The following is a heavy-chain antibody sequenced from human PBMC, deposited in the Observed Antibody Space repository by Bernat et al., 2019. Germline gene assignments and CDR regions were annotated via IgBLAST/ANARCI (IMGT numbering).Heavy chain of an antibody. J-gene: IGHJ3*02. V-gene: IGHV3-15*01. CDR3: ATGDCSGGSCHAFDI. CDR2: IKRKTEGETT. D-gene: IGHD2-15*01. CDR1: GFSFSNVW. Sequence: QLVEFGGGLVRPGGSLRPSCPASGFSFSNVWMTWVRQAPGKGLEWVGRIKRKTEGETTDYSAPVEGRFTISRDDSINKVYLQMSSLKTEDTAVYYCATGDCSGGSCHAFDIWGQGTMVIVSS.